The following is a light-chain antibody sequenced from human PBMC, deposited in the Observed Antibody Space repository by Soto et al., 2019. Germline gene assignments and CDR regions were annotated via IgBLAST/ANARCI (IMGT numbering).Light chain of an antibody. J-gene: IGKJ3*01. CDR2: SAS. Sequence: ENALTQSPGTLSLSPGERATLSCRASQSVSSSYLAWYQQKPGQAPRLLIYSASSRATGIPDRFSGSGSGTDFTLTISRLEAEDFAVYYWQQQGSIGPGTKVDIK. V-gene: IGKV3-20*01. CDR1: QSVSSSY. CDR3: QQQGS.